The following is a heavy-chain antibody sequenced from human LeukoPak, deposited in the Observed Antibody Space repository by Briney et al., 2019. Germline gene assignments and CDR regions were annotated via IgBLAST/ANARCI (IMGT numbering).Heavy chain of an antibody. V-gene: IGHV3-43D*04. Sequence: GGSLRLSCAASGFTFDDYAMHWVRQAPGKGLEWVSLISWDGGSTYYADSVKGRFTISRDNSKNSLYLQMNSLRAEDTALYYCAKGKDDQDPTSAYYYYYMDVWGKGTTVTVSS. D-gene: IGHD3-10*01. CDR1: GFTFDDYA. CDR2: ISWDGGST. J-gene: IGHJ6*03. CDR3: AKGKDDQDPTSAYYYYYMDV.